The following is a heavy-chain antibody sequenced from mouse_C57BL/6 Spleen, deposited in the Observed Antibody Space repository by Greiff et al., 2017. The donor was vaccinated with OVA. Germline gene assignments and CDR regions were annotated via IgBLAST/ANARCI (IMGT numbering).Heavy chain of an antibody. J-gene: IGHJ3*01. V-gene: IGHV5-4*01. D-gene: IGHD2-4*01. CDR2: ISDGGSYT. CDR1: GFTFSSYA. CDR3: ARGGGDYEGFFAY. Sequence: EVQVVESGGGLVKPGGSLKLSCAASGFTFSSYAMSWVRQTPEKRLEWVATISDGGSYTYYPDNVKGRFTISRDNAKNNLYLQMSHLKSEDTAMYYCARGGGDYEGFFAYWGQGTLVTVSA.